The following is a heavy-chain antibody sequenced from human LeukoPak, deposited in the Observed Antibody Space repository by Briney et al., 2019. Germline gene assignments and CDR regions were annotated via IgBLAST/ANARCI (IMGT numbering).Heavy chain of an antibody. V-gene: IGHV3-66*01. CDR3: VRDHHYGDSENYFDH. J-gene: IGHJ4*02. Sequence: PGGSLRLSCAASGFIVSGNYMSWVRQAPGKGLEWVSTIYDGGSKYYADSLKGRFTISRDNSKNTLYLQMNSLTAEDTAVYYCVRDHHYGDSENYFDHWGQGILVTVSS. CDR2: IYDGGSK. D-gene: IGHD4-17*01. CDR1: GFIVSGNY.